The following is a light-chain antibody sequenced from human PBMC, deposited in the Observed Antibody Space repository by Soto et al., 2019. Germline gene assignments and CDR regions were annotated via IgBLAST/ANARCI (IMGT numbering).Light chain of an antibody. CDR1: QRVSSSY. Sequence: EIVLTQSPGTLSLSPGERATLSCRASQRVSSSYLAWYQQKPGQAPRLLIYGESSRATGIPDRFSRSWSGTDFTLTISRLEPEDFAVYYCQQYGSSPITFGQGTRLKIX. J-gene: IGKJ5*01. CDR3: QQYGSSPIT. V-gene: IGKV3-20*01. CDR2: GES.